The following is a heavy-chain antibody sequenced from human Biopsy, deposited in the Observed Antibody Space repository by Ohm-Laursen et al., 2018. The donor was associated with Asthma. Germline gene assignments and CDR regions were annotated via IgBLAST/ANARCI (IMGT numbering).Heavy chain of an antibody. V-gene: IGHV3-23*01. CDR3: AKVGHGYGDYVGYLDP. D-gene: IGHD4-17*01. CDR2: ITGSGGTT. Sequence: SLRLSCAASGFTFSSSAMSWVRQAPGKGLERVSAITGSGGTTYYADSAKGRFTISRNISTNTVYLQMDSLSADDTAVYYCAKVGHGYGDYVGYLDPWGQGTLVTVSS. CDR1: GFTFSSSA. J-gene: IGHJ5*02.